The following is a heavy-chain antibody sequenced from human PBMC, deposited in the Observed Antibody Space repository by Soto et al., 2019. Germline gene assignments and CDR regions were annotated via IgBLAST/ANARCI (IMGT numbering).Heavy chain of an antibody. CDR3: ARAPSDFWSGSTPIYYFDY. CDR1: GGSISSGGYY. V-gene: IGHV4-31*03. J-gene: IGHJ4*02. Sequence: PSETLSLTCTVSGGSISSGGYYWSWIRQHPGKGLEWIGYIYYSGSTYYNPSLKSRVTISVDTSKNQFSLKLSPVTAADTAVYYCARAPSDFWSGSTPIYYFDYWGQGTLVTVSS. CDR2: IYYSGST. D-gene: IGHD3-3*01.